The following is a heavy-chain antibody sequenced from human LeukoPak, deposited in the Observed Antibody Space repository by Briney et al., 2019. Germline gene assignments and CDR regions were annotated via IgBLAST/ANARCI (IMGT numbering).Heavy chain of an antibody. Sequence: GESLKISCKASGYSFTTYWIGWVRQMPGKGLEWMGIIFPGNSKTKYSPSLQGQVTISADKSINTAYLQWSSLKASDTAMYYCAKLGAYSSSWYGFCDYWGQGTLVTVSS. CDR3: AKLGAYSSSWYGFCDY. CDR2: IFPGNSKT. J-gene: IGHJ4*02. CDR1: GYSFTTYW. D-gene: IGHD6-13*01. V-gene: IGHV5-51*01.